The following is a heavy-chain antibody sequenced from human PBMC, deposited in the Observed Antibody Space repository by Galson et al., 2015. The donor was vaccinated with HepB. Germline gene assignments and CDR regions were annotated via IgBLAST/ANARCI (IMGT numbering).Heavy chain of an antibody. Sequence: ETLSLTCTVSGGSISSSSYYWGWIRQPPGKGLEWIGSIYYSGSTYYNPSLKSRVTISVDTSKNQFSLKLSSVTAADTAVYYCARRARYSSQTYYFDYWGQGTLVTVSS. CDR1: GGSISSSSYY. V-gene: IGHV4-39*01. CDR3: ARRARYSSQTYYFDY. J-gene: IGHJ4*02. CDR2: IYYSGST. D-gene: IGHD6-13*01.